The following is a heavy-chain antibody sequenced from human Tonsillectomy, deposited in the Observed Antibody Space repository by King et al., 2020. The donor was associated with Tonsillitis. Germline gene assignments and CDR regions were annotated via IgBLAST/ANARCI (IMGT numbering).Heavy chain of an antibody. CDR3: AGTRSTAFYYDF. CDR1: GGSLSSHH. V-gene: IGHV4-59*11. D-gene: IGHD2-15*01. Sequence: QVQLQESGPGLVKPSETLSLTCTVSGGSLSSHHWSWVRQSPGKGLEWIGYLYYSGSTKYNPSLKSRVTISGDTAKNQFSLKLASVTAAETAVYFCAGTRSTAFYYDFWGQGSLVTVPS. J-gene: IGHJ4*02. CDR2: LYYSGST.